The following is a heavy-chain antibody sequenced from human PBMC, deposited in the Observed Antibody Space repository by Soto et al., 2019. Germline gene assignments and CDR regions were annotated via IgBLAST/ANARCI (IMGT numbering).Heavy chain of an antibody. CDR1: GYTFTSYG. V-gene: IGHV1-18*01. CDR3: AREDPPNLN. Sequence: QVQLVQSVAEVKKPGASVKVSCKSSGYTFTSYGISWVRQAPGQGLEWMGWISADHGNTNYAPKIQGRGTMTTDTYTSTAYMELRSLRSYDTDVYYCAREDPPNLNWGKGTLVTVSS. CDR2: ISADHGNT. J-gene: IGHJ4*02. D-gene: IGHD1-1*01.